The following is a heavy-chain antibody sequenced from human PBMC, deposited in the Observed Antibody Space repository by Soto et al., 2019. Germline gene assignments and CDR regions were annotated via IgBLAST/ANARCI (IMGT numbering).Heavy chain of an antibody. Sequence: SETLSLTCAVYGGSFSGYYWSWIRQPPGKGLEWIGEINHSGSTNYNPSLKSRVTISVDTSKNQSSLKLSSVTAADTAVYYCARGRGYCSSTSCSYYYYYYMDVWGKGTTVTVSS. V-gene: IGHV4-34*01. CDR1: GGSFSGYY. D-gene: IGHD2-2*01. CDR3: ARGRGYCSSTSCSYYYYYYMDV. J-gene: IGHJ6*03. CDR2: INHSGST.